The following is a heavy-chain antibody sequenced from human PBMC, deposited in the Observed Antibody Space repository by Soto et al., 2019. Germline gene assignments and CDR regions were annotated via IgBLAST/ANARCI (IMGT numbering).Heavy chain of an antibody. V-gene: IGHV4-39*01. J-gene: IGHJ6*02. CDR3: ATLRLDVGSYYYYGMDV. CDR1: GDSISSSSYY. Sequence: QLQLQESGPGLVKPSETLSLICSVFGDSISSSSYYWGWIRQPPGKGLEWIGSIYYSGATYDNPSLKRRVTISVDTSKNQFSLKLNSVTAADTAVYYCATLRLDVGSYYYYGMDVWGQGTTVTVSS. CDR2: IYYSGAT. D-gene: IGHD1-26*01.